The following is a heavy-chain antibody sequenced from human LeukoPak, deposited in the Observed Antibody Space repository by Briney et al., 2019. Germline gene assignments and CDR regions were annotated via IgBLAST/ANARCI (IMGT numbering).Heavy chain of an antibody. CDR1: GYTLTSYG. CDR2: ISAYNGNT. CDR3: ARGPDYGDYASYYYYYYMDV. D-gene: IGHD4-17*01. J-gene: IGHJ6*03. Sequence: ASVKVSCKASGYTLTSYGISWVRQAPGQGLEWMGWISAYNGNTNYAQKLQGRVTMTTDTSTSTAYMELSSLRSEDTAVYYCARGPDYGDYASYYYYYYMDVWGKGTTVTVSS. V-gene: IGHV1-18*01.